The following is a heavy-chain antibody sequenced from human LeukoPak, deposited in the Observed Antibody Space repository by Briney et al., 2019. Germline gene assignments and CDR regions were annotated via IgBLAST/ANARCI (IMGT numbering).Heavy chain of an antibody. CDR3: APRDWNDGRASH. Sequence: GGSLRLSCAASGFTFSSYGMHWVRQAPGKGLEWVAFIRYDGSNKYYADSVKGRFTISRDNSKNTLYLQMNSLRAEDTAVYYCAPRDWNDGRASHWGQGTLVTVSS. J-gene: IGHJ4*02. V-gene: IGHV3-30*02. CDR1: GFTFSSYG. D-gene: IGHD1-1*01. CDR2: IRYDGSNK.